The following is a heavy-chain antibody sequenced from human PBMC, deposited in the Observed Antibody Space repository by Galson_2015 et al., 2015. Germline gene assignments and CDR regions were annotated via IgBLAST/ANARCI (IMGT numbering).Heavy chain of an antibody. Sequence: SVKVSCKVSGYTLTELSMHWVRQAPGKGLEWMGGFDPEDGETIYAQKFQGRVTMTEDTSTDTAYMELSSLRSEDTAVYYCATDLRLMVRGVIIPEGWGQGTLVTVSS. CDR1: GYTLTELS. J-gene: IGHJ4*02. CDR3: ATDLRLMVRGVIIPEG. CDR2: FDPEDGET. V-gene: IGHV1-24*01. D-gene: IGHD3-10*01.